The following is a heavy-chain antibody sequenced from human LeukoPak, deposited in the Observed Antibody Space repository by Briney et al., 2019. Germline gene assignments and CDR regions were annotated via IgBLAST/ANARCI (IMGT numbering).Heavy chain of an antibody. Sequence: PGGSLRLSCAASGFIFSSYAMSWVRQVPGKGLEWVSVLSSSGGSTYYADSVKGRFTISRDNSKNTLYLQMNSLRAEDTAVYYCATSWGPDTSAFRWGRDGMDVWGQGTTVIVS. J-gene: IGHJ6*02. CDR2: LSSSGGST. V-gene: IGHV3-23*01. CDR1: GFIFSSYA. D-gene: IGHD3-16*01. CDR3: ATSWGPDTSAFRWGRDGMDV.